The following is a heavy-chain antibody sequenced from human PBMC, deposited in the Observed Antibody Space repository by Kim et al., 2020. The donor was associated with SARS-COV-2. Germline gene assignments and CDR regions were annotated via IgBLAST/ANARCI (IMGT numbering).Heavy chain of an antibody. V-gene: IGHV3-33*06. D-gene: IGHD3-22*01. Sequence: GGSLRLSCAASGFTFSSYAMHWVRQAPGKGLEWVAVIWYDGSNKYYADSVKGRFTISRDNSKNTLCLQMNSLRAEDTAVYYCAKHLYDSSGYAFDYWGQGTLVTVSS. CDR2: IWYDGSNK. CDR3: AKHLYDSSGYAFDY. J-gene: IGHJ4*02. CDR1: GFTFSSYA.